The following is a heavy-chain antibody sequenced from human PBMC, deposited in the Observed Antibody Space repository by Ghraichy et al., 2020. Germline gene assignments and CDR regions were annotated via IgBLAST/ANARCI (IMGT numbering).Heavy chain of an antibody. J-gene: IGHJ6*03. CDR3: ARLWGGSIVGATGYYYYYMDV. Sequence: SETLSLTCTVSGGSISSYYWSWIRQPPGKGLEWIGYIYYSGSTNYNPSLKSRVTISVDTSKNQFSLKLSSVTAADTAVYYCARLWGGSIVGATGYYYYYMDVWGKGTTVTVSS. D-gene: IGHD1-26*01. CDR1: GGSISSYY. CDR2: IYYSGST. V-gene: IGHV4-59*01.